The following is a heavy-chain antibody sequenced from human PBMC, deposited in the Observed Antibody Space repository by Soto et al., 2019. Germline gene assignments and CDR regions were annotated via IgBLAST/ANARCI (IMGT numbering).Heavy chain of an antibody. J-gene: IGHJ5*02. CDR2: INSDGSST. Sequence: PGGSLRLSCAASGFTFSSYGMHWVRQAPGKGLVWVSRINSDGSSTSYADSVKGRFTISRDNAKNTLYLQMNSLRAEDTAVYYCARAGAYCSSTSCYVDGLEDWFDPWGQGTLVTVSS. D-gene: IGHD2-2*01. CDR3: ARAGAYCSSTSCYVDGLEDWFDP. V-gene: IGHV3-74*01. CDR1: GFTFSSYG.